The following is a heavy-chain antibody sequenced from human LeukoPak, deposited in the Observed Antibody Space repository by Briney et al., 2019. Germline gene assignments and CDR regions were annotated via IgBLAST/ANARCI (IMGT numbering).Heavy chain of an antibody. CDR1: GFTFSNYA. D-gene: IGHD4/OR15-4a*01. CDR3: ARRAGAYSHPYDY. Sequence: GGTLRLSCAASGFTFSNYAMNWVRQAPGKGLEWVSVISGSGGSIYYADSVKGRFTISRDNSKNTLYLQMNSLRAEDTAVYYCARRAGAYSHPYDYWGQGTLVTVSS. V-gene: IGHV3-23*01. CDR2: ISGSGGSI. J-gene: IGHJ4*02.